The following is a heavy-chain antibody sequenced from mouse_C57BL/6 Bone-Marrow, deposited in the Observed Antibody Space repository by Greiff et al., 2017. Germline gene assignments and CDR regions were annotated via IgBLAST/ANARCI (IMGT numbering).Heavy chain of an antibody. CDR3: ARPLLVFDY. CDR1: GFTFSSYA. J-gene: IGHJ2*01. Sequence: EVKLVESGGGLVKPGGSLKLSCAASGFTFSSYAMSWVRQTPEKRLEWVATISDGGSYTYSPDNVKGRFTISRDNAKNNLYLQMSHLKSEDTAMYYCARPLLVFDYWGQGTTLTVSS. D-gene: IGHD2-10*01. V-gene: IGHV5-4*03. CDR2: ISDGGSYT.